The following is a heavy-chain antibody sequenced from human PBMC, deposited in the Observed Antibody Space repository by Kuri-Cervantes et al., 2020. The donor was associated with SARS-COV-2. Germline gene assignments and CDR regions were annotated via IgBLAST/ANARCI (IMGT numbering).Heavy chain of an antibody. Sequence: ALVKVSCKASGYTFTSYGISWVRQAPGQGLEWMGWINPNSGGTNYAQKFQGRVTMTRDTSISTAYMELSSLRSEDTAVYYCARVVGDYPYYYYYGMDVWGQGTTVTVSS. CDR2: INPNSGGT. D-gene: IGHD4-17*01. V-gene: IGHV1-2*02. CDR1: GYTFTSYG. J-gene: IGHJ6*02. CDR3: ARVVGDYPYYYYYGMDV.